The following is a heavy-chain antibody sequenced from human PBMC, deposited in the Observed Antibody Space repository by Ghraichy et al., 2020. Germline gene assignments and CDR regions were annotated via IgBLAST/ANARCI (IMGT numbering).Heavy chain of an antibody. Sequence: SQTLSLTCAVSGGSISSGGYSWSWIRQPPGKGLEWIGYIYHSGSTYYNPSLKSRVTISVDRSKNQFSLKLSSVTTADTAVYYCARGGNFFDYWGQGTLVTVSS. CDR2: IYHSGST. CDR1: GGSISSGGYS. J-gene: IGHJ4*02. CDR3: ARGGNFFDY. V-gene: IGHV4-30-2*01. D-gene: IGHD4-23*01.